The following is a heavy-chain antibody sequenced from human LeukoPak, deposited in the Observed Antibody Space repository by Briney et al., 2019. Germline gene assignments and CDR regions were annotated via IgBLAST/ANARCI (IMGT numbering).Heavy chain of an antibody. CDR3: ARPGRTGLLHFSYFDY. V-gene: IGHV4-39*01. CDR2: IYYSGST. CDR1: VGSISSSSYY. Sequence: SETLSLTCTVSVGSISSSSYYWGWIRQPPGKGLEWIGGIYYSGSTYYNPSLKSRVTISVDTSKNQFSLKLSSVTAADTAVYYCARPGRTGLLHFSYFDYWGQGTLVTVSS. D-gene: IGHD1-26*01. J-gene: IGHJ4*02.